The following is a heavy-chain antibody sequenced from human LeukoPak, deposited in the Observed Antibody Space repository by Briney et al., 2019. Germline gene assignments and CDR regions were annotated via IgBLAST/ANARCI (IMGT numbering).Heavy chain of an antibody. J-gene: IGHJ4*02. CDR2: IKQDGSEK. CDR1: GFTFSSYW. CDR3: ARADRGYSYGSIDY. Sequence: PGGSLRLSCAASGFTFSSYWMSWVRQAPGKGLEWVANIKQDGSEKYYVDSVKGRFTISRDNATNSLYLQMNSLRAEDTAVYYCARADRGYSYGSIDYWGQGTLVTVSS. V-gene: IGHV3-7*01. D-gene: IGHD5-18*01.